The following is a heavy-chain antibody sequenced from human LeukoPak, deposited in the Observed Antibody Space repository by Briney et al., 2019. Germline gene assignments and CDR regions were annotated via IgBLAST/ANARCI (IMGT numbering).Heavy chain of an antibody. CDR1: GYTFTSYY. J-gene: IGHJ5*02. V-gene: IGHV1-46*01. Sequence: GASVKVSCKASGYTFTSYYMHWVRQAPGQGLEWMGIINPSGGSTSYAQKFRGRVTMTRDTSTSTVYMELSSLRSEDTAVYYCARDHYDFWSGYSSYWFDPWGQGTLVTVSS. D-gene: IGHD3-3*01. CDR3: ARDHYDFWSGYSSYWFDP. CDR2: INPSGGST.